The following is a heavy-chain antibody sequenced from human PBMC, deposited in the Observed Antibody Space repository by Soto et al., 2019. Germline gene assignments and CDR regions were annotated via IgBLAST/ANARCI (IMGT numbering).Heavy chain of an antibody. CDR3: ATHTRDVDYDFWSGYQEGVFDY. V-gene: IGHV4-39*01. CDR2: IYYSGST. D-gene: IGHD3-3*01. J-gene: IGHJ4*02. CDR1: GGSISSSSYY. Sequence: SETLSLTCTVSGGSISSSSYYWGWIRQPPGKGLEWIGSIYYSGSTYYNPSLKSRVTISVDTSKNQFSLKLSSVTAADTAVYYCATHTRDVDYDFWSGYQEGVFDYWGQGTLVTVSS.